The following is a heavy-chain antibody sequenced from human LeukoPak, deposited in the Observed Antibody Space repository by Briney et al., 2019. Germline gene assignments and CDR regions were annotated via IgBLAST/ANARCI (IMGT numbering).Heavy chain of an antibody. CDR1: GFTFSSYA. Sequence: GRSLRLSCAASGFTFSSYAMHWVRQAPGKGLEWVAVISYDGSNKYYADSVKGRFTISRDNSKNTLYLQMNSLRAEDTAVYYCARGGGMGVLWFGESTYYFDYWGQGTLVTVSS. CDR2: ISYDGSNK. D-gene: IGHD3-10*01. V-gene: IGHV3-30-3*01. CDR3: ARGGGMGVLWFGESTYYFDY. J-gene: IGHJ4*02.